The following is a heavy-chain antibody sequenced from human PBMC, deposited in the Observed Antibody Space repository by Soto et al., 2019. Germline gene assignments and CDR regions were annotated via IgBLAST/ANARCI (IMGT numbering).Heavy chain of an antibody. D-gene: IGHD6-13*01. CDR2: INPNSGDT. V-gene: IGHV1-2*02. CDR3: AKIATAGDFDP. CDR1: GYTFTAYY. J-gene: IGHJ5*02. Sequence: GASVKVSCKASGYTFTAYYMHWVRQAPGQGLEWMGWINPNSGDTNYAQKFQGRVTMTRDTSISTAYMELSRLRSGDTAMYYCAKIATAGDFDPWGQGTLVTVSS.